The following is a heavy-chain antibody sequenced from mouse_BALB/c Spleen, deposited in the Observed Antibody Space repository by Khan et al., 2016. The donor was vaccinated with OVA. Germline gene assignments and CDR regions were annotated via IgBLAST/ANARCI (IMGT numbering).Heavy chain of an antibody. V-gene: IGHV1S132*01. CDR3: ARNDEGSICAMDY. J-gene: IGHJ4*01. D-gene: IGHD1-1*01. CDR2: IYPGTGSI. Sequence: QVQLQQSVAELVRPGASVKLSCKTSGYIFTSYWIHWVKQRSGQGLEWVAKIYPGTGSIHYNENFKVKATVTADKSSSTAYMHLSSLKSEDSAVYYCARNDEGSICAMDYWGQGTSVTGSS. CDR1: GYIFTSYW.